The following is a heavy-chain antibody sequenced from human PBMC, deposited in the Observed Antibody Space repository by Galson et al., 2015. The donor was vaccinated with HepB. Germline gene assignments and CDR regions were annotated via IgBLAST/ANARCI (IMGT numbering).Heavy chain of an antibody. J-gene: IGHJ6*02. V-gene: IGHV3-30*18. Sequence: SLRLSCAASGFTFSSYGMHWVRQAPGKGLEWVAVISYDGSNKYYADSVKGRFTISRDNSKNTLYLQMNSLRAEDTAVYYCAKDGRYCSSTSCTATPYYYYGMDVWGQGTTVTVSS. CDR2: ISYDGSNK. D-gene: IGHD2-2*01. CDR3: AKDGRYCSSTSCTATPYYYYGMDV. CDR1: GFTFSSYG.